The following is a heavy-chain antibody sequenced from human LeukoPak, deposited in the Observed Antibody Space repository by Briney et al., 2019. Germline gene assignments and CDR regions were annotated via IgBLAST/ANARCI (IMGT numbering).Heavy chain of an antibody. CDR1: GFTFSTYT. CDR2: ISSSSYTI. CDR3: AIQKYGGNSGYFDY. Sequence: GGSLRLSCGASGFTFSTYTMNWVRQAPGKGLEWVSSISSSSYTIYYADSVRGRFTISRDNARNSLYLQMNSLRAEDTAVYYCAIQKYGGNSGYFDYWGQGTLVTVSS. J-gene: IGHJ4*02. V-gene: IGHV3-48*01. D-gene: IGHD4-23*01.